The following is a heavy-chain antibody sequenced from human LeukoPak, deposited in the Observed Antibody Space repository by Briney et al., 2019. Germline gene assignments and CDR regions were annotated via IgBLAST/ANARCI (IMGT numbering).Heavy chain of an antibody. Sequence: GGSLRLSCAASEFTLSLYHINWVRQAPGKGLEWVAYISSSGRNSHYSDSVKGRFTISRDNAKNSLYLQMNSLRAEDTAVYYCARDQGGFDYYDSSGFDAFDIWGQGTMVTVSS. J-gene: IGHJ3*02. V-gene: IGHV3-48*03. CDR2: ISSSGRNS. CDR3: ARDQGGFDYYDSSGFDAFDI. D-gene: IGHD3-22*01. CDR1: EFTLSLYH.